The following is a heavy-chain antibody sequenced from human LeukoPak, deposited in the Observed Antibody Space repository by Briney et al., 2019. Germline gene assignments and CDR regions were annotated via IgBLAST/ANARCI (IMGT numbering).Heavy chain of an antibody. Sequence: GASVTVSCKASGYTFTSYGISWVRQAPGQGLEWMGWISAYNGNTNYAQKLQGRVTMTTDTSTSTAYMELRSLRSDDTAVYYCARYCSGGSCYGLYYYYGMDVWGQGTTVTVSS. J-gene: IGHJ6*02. CDR2: ISAYNGNT. V-gene: IGHV1-18*01. CDR1: GYTFTSYG. D-gene: IGHD2-15*01. CDR3: ARYCSGGSCYGLYYYYGMDV.